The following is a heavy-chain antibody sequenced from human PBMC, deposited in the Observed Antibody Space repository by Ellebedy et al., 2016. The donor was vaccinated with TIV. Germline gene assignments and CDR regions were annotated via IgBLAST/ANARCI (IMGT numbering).Heavy chain of an antibody. D-gene: IGHD3-9*01. CDR2: IIPIFGTA. J-gene: IGHJ3*02. CDR3: ARGEEYYDILTGYPNDAFDI. CDR1: GGTFSSYA. V-gene: IGHV1-69*13. Sequence: ASVKVSCKASGGTFSSYAISWVRQAPGQGLEWMGGIIPIFGTANYAQKFQGRVTITADESTSTAYMELSSLRSEDTAVYYCARGEEYYDILTGYPNDAFDIWGQGTMVTVSS.